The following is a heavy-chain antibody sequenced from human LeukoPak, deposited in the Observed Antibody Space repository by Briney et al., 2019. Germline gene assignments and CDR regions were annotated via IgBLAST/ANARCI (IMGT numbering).Heavy chain of an antibody. J-gene: IGHJ4*02. CDR2: INWNGGST. D-gene: IGHD1-26*01. CDR3: AKSGSYASFFDY. Sequence: GGSLRPSCAASGFTFDDYGMSWVRQAPGKGLEWVSGINWNGGSTGYADSVKGRFTISRDNAKNSLYLQMNSLRAEDTALYYCAKSGSYASFFDYWGQGTLVTVSS. CDR1: GFTFDDYG. V-gene: IGHV3-20*04.